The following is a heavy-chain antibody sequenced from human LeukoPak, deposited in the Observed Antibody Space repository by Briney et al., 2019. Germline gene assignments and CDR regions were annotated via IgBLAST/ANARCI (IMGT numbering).Heavy chain of an antibody. CDR3: ARDHGYRSGGKCYAEFDY. D-gene: IGHD2-15*01. V-gene: IGHV3-7*01. CDR1: GFTFSTYC. CDR2: IKQDGSEK. J-gene: IGHJ4*02. Sequence: GGSLRLSCAASGFTFSTYCMSWVRQAPGKGMEWVAYIKQDGSEKYYVDSVKGRFTISRDNAKNSLYLQINSLRAEDTAVYYCARDHGYRSGGKCYAEFDYWGQGTLVTVSS.